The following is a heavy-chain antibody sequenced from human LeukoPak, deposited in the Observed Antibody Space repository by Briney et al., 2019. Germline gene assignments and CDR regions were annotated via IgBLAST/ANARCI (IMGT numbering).Heavy chain of an antibody. CDR1: GFSLSTSGMG. Sequence: SGPTLVNPTQTLTLTCTFSGFSLSTSGMGVGWIRQPPGEALEWLALIYWDDDKHYRPSLKSRLTITKDTSKNQVVLTMTNMDPVDTATYYCAHSLWYNSGYYPFDYWGQGTLVTVSS. CDR2: IYWDDDK. D-gene: IGHD6-19*01. CDR3: AHSLWYNSGYYPFDY. J-gene: IGHJ4*02. V-gene: IGHV2-5*02.